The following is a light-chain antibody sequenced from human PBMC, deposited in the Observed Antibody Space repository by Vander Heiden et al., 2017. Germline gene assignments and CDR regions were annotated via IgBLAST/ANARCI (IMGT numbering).Light chain of an antibody. CDR3: AAWDDSLNGPV. V-gene: IGLV1-44*01. J-gene: IGLJ3*02. Sequence: QSVLTQPPSASGTPGQRVTIACSGSSSNIGSNPVDWYQQLSGTAPKLLSYRNNQRPSGVPDRFAGSKSGTSASLAIRGLQSEEEADYYCAAWDDSLNGPVLGGGTKLNV. CDR2: RNN. CDR1: SSNIGSNP.